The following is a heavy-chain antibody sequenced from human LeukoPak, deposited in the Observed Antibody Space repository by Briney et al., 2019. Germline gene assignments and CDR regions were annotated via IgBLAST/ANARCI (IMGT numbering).Heavy chain of an antibody. CDR3: ARGSRAYNTAMVIREFDY. Sequence: ASVKVSCKAFGYTFTSNYMHWVRQAPGQGPEWMGVISPSGGSTTYAQKFQGRVTLTRDMSTSTDYLELSSLRSEDTAVYYCARGSRAYNTAMVIREFDYWGQGTLVTVSS. CDR1: GYTFTSNY. J-gene: IGHJ4*02. D-gene: IGHD5-18*01. V-gene: IGHV1-46*01. CDR2: ISPSGGST.